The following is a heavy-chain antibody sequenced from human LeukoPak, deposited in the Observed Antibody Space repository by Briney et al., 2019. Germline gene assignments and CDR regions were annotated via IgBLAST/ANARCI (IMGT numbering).Heavy chain of an antibody. CDR1: GGSISSYY. CDR3: ASLGVAVAAHAFDI. Sequence: SETLSLTCTVSGGSISSYYWSWMRQPPGEGLEWIGYIYYSGSTNYNPSLTSRVTISVDTSKNQFSLKLSSVTAADTAVYYCASLGVAVAAHAFDIWGQGTMVTVSS. V-gene: IGHV4-59*01. CDR2: IYYSGST. J-gene: IGHJ3*02. D-gene: IGHD6-19*01.